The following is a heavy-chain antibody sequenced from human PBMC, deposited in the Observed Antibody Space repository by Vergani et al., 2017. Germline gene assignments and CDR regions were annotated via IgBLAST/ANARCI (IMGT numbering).Heavy chain of an antibody. CDR2: ISYDGSNK. V-gene: IGHV3-30*18. Sequence: VQMVESGGGLVKPGRSLRLSCAASAFTFSSYGMHWVRQAPDKGLEWVAVISYDGSNKYYVDSVKGRFTISRDNSKNTLYLQMNSLRAEDTAVYYCAKDVGAAAKNYMDVWGKGTTVTVSS. J-gene: IGHJ6*03. D-gene: IGHD2-2*01. CDR3: AKDVGAAAKNYMDV. CDR1: AFTFSSYG.